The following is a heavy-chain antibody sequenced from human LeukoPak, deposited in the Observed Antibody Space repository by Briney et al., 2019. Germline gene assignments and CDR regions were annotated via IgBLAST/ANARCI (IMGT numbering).Heavy chain of an antibody. J-gene: IGHJ6*02. CDR2: ISAYNGNT. D-gene: IGHD6-19*01. CDR1: GYTFTSYG. CDR3: ARDNPRTYSRGWSLGFHYYYYYYGMDV. V-gene: IGHV1-18*01. Sequence: ASVKVSCKASGYTFTSYGISWVRQPPGQGLEWMGWISAYNGNTNYAQKLQGRVTMTTDTSTSTAYMELRSLRSDDTAVYYCARDNPRTYSRGWSLGFHYYYYYYGMDVWGQGTTVTVSS.